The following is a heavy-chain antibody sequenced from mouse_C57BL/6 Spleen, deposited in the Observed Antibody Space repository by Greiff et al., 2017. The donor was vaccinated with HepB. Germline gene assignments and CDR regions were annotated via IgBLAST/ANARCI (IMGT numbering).Heavy chain of an antibody. V-gene: IGHV1-69*01. D-gene: IGHD1-1*01. J-gene: IGHJ1*03. CDR3: ARGYYGSSYKYFDV. CDR1: GYTFTSYW. CDR2: IDPSDSYT. Sequence: QVQLKQPGAELVMPGASVKLSCKASGYTFTSYWMHWVKQRPGQGLEWIGEIDPSDSYTNYNQKFKGKSTLTVDKSSSTPYMQLSSLTAEDSAVYYCARGYYGSSYKYFDVWGTGTTVTVSS.